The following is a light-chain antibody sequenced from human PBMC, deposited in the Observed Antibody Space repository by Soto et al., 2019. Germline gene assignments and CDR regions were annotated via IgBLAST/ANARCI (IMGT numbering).Light chain of an antibody. Sequence: QSALTQPPSVSGAPGQRVTISCTGSSSNIGAGYDVHWYQQIPGTAPKLLIYLNNNRPSGVPGRLSGSKSGTSASLAITGLQAEDEADYYCQSYGSSLSAWVFGGGTKLTVL. CDR2: LNN. CDR1: SSNIGAGYD. V-gene: IGLV1-40*01. CDR3: QSYGSSLSAWV. J-gene: IGLJ3*02.